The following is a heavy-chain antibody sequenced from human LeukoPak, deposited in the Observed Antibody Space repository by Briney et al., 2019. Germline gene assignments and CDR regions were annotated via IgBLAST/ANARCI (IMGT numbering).Heavy chain of an antibody. CDR1: GFTFTSSA. CDR2: IVVGSGNT. D-gene: IGHD3-3*01. J-gene: IGHJ5*02. Sequence: GTSVKVSCKASGFTFTSSAMQWVRQARGQRLEWIGWIVVGSGNTNYAQKFQERVTITMDMSTSTAYMELSSLRSEDTAVYYCAAAQGAYYDFWSGYYTSGQSWFDPWGQGTLVTVSS. CDR3: AAAQGAYYDFWSGYYTSGQSWFDP. V-gene: IGHV1-58*02.